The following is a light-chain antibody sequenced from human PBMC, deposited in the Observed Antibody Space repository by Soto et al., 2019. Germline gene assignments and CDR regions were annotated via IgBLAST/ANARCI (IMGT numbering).Light chain of an antibody. Sequence: IVFTQSPANPAFSPGGRDTPSCRASQSVSSYLAWYQQKPGQAPRLLIYDASNRATGIPARFSGSGSGTDFTLTISSLEPEDFAVYYCQQRSNWPPLTFGQGTRLEIK. CDR3: QQRSNWPPLT. V-gene: IGKV3-11*01. CDR1: QSVSSY. J-gene: IGKJ5*01. CDR2: DAS.